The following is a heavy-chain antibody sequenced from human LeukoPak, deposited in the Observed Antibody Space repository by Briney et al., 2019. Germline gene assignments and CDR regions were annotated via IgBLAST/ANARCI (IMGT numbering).Heavy chain of an antibody. CDR3: ARLGYSSSWYNFDY. V-gene: IGHV4-59*08. Sequence: SETLSLTCTVSGGSISSYYWSWIRQPSGKGLEWIGYIYYSGSTNYNPSLKSRVTISIDTSKNQFSLKVNSMTAADTAVYYCARLGYSSSWYNFDYWGQGTLVTVSS. J-gene: IGHJ4*02. D-gene: IGHD6-13*01. CDR2: IYYSGST. CDR1: GGSISSYY.